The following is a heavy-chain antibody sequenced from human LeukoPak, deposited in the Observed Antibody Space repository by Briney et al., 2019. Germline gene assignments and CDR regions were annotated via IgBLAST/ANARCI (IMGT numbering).Heavy chain of an antibody. CDR3: VKAQYDFWSGLDY. CDR1: GFTFSRYP. Sequence: GGSLRLSCSASGFTFSRYPMHWVRQAPGKGLEYVSAISGNGGSTYYADSVKGRFTISRDNSKNTLYLQMSSLKTEDTAIYYCVKAQYDFWSGLDYWGQGTLVTVSS. J-gene: IGHJ4*02. D-gene: IGHD3-3*01. V-gene: IGHV3-64D*09. CDR2: ISGNGGST.